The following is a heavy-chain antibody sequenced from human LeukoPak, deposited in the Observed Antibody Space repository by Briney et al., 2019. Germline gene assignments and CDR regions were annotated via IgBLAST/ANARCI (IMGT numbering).Heavy chain of an antibody. J-gene: IGHJ4*02. CDR3: ARTPTYYYDSSGFGFDY. V-gene: IGHV4-59*01. Sequence: SETLSLTCTVSGGSISSYYWSWIRQPPGKGLEWIGYIYYSGSTNYNPSLKSRVTISVDTSKNQFSLKLSSVTAADTAVYYCARTPTYYYDSSGFGFDYWGQGTLITVSS. D-gene: IGHD3-22*01. CDR1: GGSISSYY. CDR2: IYYSGST.